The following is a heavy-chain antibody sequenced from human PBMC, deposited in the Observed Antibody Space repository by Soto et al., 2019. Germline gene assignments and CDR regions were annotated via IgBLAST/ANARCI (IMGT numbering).Heavy chain of an antibody. CDR2: IIPISETT. J-gene: IGHJ6*02. V-gene: IGHV1-69*06. Sequence: QVQLVQSGAEVKKPGSSVKVSCKASGGTFSSLDINWVRQAPGQGLEWMGGIIPISETTNYAQIFQGRVSIVADISTSTAYMELSRRRSEDTAVYYCARALLSHSYDSGGYDSYFHAMDVWGQGTPVTVSS. CDR3: ARALLSHSYDSGGYDSYFHAMDV. D-gene: IGHD3-22*01. CDR1: GGTFSSLD.